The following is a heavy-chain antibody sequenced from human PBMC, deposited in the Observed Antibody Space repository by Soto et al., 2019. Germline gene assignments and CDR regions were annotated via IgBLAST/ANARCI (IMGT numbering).Heavy chain of an antibody. Sequence: SLRLSCAASGFTFSSYSMNWVRQAPGKGLEWVPSISSSSSYIYYADSVKGRFTISRDNSKNTLYLQMNSLRAEDTAVYYCARDKRDLRFLEWSYYFDYWGQGTLVTVSS. CDR1: GFTFSSYS. CDR2: ISSSSSYI. CDR3: ARDKRDLRFLEWSYYFDY. V-gene: IGHV3-21*01. J-gene: IGHJ4*02. D-gene: IGHD3-3*01.